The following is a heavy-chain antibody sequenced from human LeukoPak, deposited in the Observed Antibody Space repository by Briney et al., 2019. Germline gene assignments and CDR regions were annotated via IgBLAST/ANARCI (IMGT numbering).Heavy chain of an antibody. J-gene: IGHJ4*02. V-gene: IGHV1-18*01. D-gene: IGHD4-23*01. CDR3: ARESTVVTASYVDH. CDR1: GYSFTSYG. CDR2: ISPYNGNT. Sequence: ASVKVSCKSAGYSFTSYGISWARQAPGQGLEWMGWISPYNGNTNYAQKLQGRVTMTTETSTSTAYMELRSLRSDDTAVYYCARESTVVTASYVDHWGQGTLVTVSS.